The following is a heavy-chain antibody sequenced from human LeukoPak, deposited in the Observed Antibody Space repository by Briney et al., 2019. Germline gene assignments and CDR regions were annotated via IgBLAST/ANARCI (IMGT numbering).Heavy chain of an antibody. Sequence: GSTYYADSVKGRFTISRDNSKNTLYLQMNSLRAEDTAVYYCAKSTSLSGYVWGSYRYPYFDYWGQGTLVTVSS. CDR3: AKSTSLSGYVWGSYRYPYFDY. J-gene: IGHJ4*02. CDR2: GST. D-gene: IGHD3-16*02. V-gene: IGHV3-23*01.